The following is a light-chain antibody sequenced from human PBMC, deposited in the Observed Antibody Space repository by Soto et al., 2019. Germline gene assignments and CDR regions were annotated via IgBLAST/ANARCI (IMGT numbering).Light chain of an antibody. CDR2: GTS. CDR1: QSIGGS. CDR3: QQYANWWA. J-gene: IGKJ1*01. Sequence: EIVMTQSPATLSVSPGERATLSCRASQSIGGSLAGYQQKPGQAPRLLFYGTSNRATGVSARFSGSGSGTNFTLTITSLQSEYFAVYYCQQYANWWAFGQGTKVEMK. V-gene: IGKV3-15*01.